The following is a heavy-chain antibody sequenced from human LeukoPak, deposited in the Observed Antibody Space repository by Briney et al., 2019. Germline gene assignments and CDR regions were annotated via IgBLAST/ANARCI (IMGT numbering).Heavy chain of an antibody. J-gene: IGHJ4*02. CDR1: GGSISSYY. Sequence: PSETLSLTCTVSGGSISSYYWSWIRQPPGKGLEWIGYIYHSGSTYYNPSLKSRVTISVDRSKNQFSLKLSSVTAADTAVYYCAGAPNSSGWFRLPDYWGQGTLVTVSS. V-gene: IGHV4-59*04. D-gene: IGHD6-19*01. CDR2: IYHSGST. CDR3: AGAPNSSGWFRLPDY.